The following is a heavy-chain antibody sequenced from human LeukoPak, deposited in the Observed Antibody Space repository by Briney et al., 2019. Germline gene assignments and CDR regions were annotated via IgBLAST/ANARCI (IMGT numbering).Heavy chain of an antibody. J-gene: IGHJ6*03. CDR2: INHSGST. D-gene: IGHD1-26*01. CDR3: ARTGGSFYFYYYMDV. CDR1: GGSISSSSYY. V-gene: IGHV4-39*07. Sequence: SETLSLTCTVSGGSISSSSYYWGWIRQPPGKGLEWIGEINHSGSTNYNPSLKSRVTISVDTSKNHFSLKLSSVTTADTAVYYCARTGGSFYFYYYMDVWGKGTTVTVSS.